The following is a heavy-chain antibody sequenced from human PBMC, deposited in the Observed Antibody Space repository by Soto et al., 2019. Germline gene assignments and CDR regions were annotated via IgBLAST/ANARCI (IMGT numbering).Heavy chain of an antibody. Sequence: EVQLVESGGGLVQPGGSLRLSCAASGFTFSSYWMHWVRQAPGKGLVWVSRITSDGSDTTYADSVKGRFTISRDNAKNTLLLQLNSLRAEDTSVYYCARDKVTFYGPWSFAYWGQGTLVTVSS. J-gene: IGHJ4*02. V-gene: IGHV3-74*01. CDR1: GFTFSSYW. CDR3: ARDKVTFYGPWSFAY. CDR2: ITSDGSDT. D-gene: IGHD3-10*01.